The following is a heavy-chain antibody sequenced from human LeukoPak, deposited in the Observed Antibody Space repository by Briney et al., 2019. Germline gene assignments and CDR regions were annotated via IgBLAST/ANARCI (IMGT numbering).Heavy chain of an antibody. V-gene: IGHV1-2*02. CDR3: ARVATIRLPYLDY. D-gene: IGHD5-24*01. Sequence: ASVKVSCKASGYTFTGYCMHWVRQAPGQGLEWMGWINPNSGGTNYAQKFQGRVTMTRDTSISTAYMELSRLRSDDTAVYYCARVATIRLPYLDYWGQGTLVTVSS. J-gene: IGHJ4*02. CDR1: GYTFTGYC. CDR2: INPNSGGT.